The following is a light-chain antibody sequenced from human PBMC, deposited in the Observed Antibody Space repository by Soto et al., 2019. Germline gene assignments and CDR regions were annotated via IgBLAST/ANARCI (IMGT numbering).Light chain of an antibody. CDR2: GAS. J-gene: IGKJ1*01. Sequence: EIVLQKSHGTLSLAPGERSPLSFRGSQSVSSSYLAWYTPKPGQAPRLLIYGASSRATGIPDRFSVIGSGKDVTLTISSLEPEEVAVYYGKQYGSSPVTVGQGTKVDI. CDR1: QSVSSSY. CDR3: KQYGSSPVT. V-gene: IGKV3-20*01.